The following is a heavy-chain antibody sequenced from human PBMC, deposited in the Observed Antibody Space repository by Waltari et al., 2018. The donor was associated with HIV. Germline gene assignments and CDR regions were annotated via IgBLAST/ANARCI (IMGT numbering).Heavy chain of an antibody. D-gene: IGHD3-16*02. J-gene: IGHJ4*02. Sequence: QVQLQQWGAGLLKPSETLSLTCAVYGGSFSGYYWTWIRQSPGKGLEWIGEINHSGSTNYQPSLKGRVTISVDTSKNQFSLNLRSVTVADTAVYYCARGGLSDYVWGTYRNRGAFDYWGQRTLVTVSS. V-gene: IGHV4-34*01. CDR3: ARGGLSDYVWGTYRNRGAFDY. CDR1: GGSFSGYY. CDR2: INHSGST.